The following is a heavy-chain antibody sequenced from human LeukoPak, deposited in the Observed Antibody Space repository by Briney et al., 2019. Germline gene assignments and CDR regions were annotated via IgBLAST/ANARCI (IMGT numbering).Heavy chain of an antibody. CDR1: GFTFSSYG. CDR2: IRYDGSNK. CDR3: AKVSELLLGNYFDY. V-gene: IGHV3-30*02. D-gene: IGHD1-26*01. Sequence: PGGSLRLSCAASGFTFSSYGMHWVRQAPGKGLEWVSFIRYDGSNKYYADSVKGRFTISRDNSENTLYLQMNSLRAEDTAVYYCAKVSELLLGNYFDYWGQGTLVTVSS. J-gene: IGHJ4*02.